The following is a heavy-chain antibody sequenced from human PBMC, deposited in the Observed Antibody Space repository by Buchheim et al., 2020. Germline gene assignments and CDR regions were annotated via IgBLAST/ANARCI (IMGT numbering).Heavy chain of an antibody. Sequence: QVQLVESGGGVVQPGRSLRLSCAASGFTFNIFGMHWVRQAPGKGLEWVACIRCDATKTYYADSVTGRFTSSRDNYKNKLYLEMNSLRAEDTAVYYCAKDLSQRIYYYYCGMDVWGQGTT. D-gene: IGHD2/OR15-2a*01. CDR1: GFTFNIFG. CDR2: IRCDATKT. V-gene: IGHV3-30*02. J-gene: IGHJ6*02. CDR3: AKDLSQRIYYYYCGMDV.